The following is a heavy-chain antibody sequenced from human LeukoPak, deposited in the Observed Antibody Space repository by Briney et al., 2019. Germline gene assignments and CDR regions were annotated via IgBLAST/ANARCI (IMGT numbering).Heavy chain of an antibody. D-gene: IGHD5-24*01. Sequence: GGSLRLSCAASGFTFSAYHINWVRQAPGKGLEWISYISTTGTTIHYADSVKGRFAISRDNAKSSLYLQMNSLRAEDTAVYYCARGLRRDGYNVDYWGQGTLVTVSS. V-gene: IGHV3-48*01. CDR1: GFTFSAYH. CDR2: ISTTGTTI. J-gene: IGHJ4*02. CDR3: ARGLRRDGYNVDY.